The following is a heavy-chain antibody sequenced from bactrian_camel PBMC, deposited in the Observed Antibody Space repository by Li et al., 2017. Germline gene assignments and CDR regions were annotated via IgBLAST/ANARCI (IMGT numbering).Heavy chain of an antibody. CDR1: GFIFSTYG. CDR3: AADTSAMGWVRRIRF. CDR2: INSRGSTT. J-gene: IGHJ4*01. D-gene: IGHD3*01. Sequence: QLVESGGGLVQPGGSLRLSCTASGFIFSTYGMSWVRQAPGKGLEWVSTINSRGSTTYYADSVKGRFTISRDNAKNTVFLQMNSLKSEDTALYYCAADTSAMGWVRRIRFWGQGTQVTVS. V-gene: IGHV3S40*01.